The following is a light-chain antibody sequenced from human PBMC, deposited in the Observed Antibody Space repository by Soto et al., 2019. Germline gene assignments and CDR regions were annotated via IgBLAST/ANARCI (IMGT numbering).Light chain of an antibody. CDR1: QDISNW. Sequence: DIQMTQSPSSVSASVGDRVTITCRASQDISNWLAWYQQKPGKAPKLLIYAASTLQSGVPSRFSGSGSGTDFTLTISGQQPEDFATYYCQGAYNLHPTFGQRTKVEIK. CDR3: QGAYNLHPT. CDR2: AAS. V-gene: IGKV1-12*01. J-gene: IGKJ1*01.